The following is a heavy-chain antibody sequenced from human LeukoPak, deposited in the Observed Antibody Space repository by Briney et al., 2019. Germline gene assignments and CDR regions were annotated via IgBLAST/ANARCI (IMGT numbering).Heavy chain of an antibody. CDR2: INPNSGGA. CDR1: GYTFIDYF. V-gene: IGHV1-2*06. Sequence: GASVKVSCKASGYTFIDYFIHWVRQAPGQGLEWMGRINPNSGGAEFTQEFQGRVTMTRDTSISTTYMELSRLTSDDTALYYRARDLSSTSNWEFDYWGQGTLVTVSS. CDR3: ARDLSSTSNWEFDY. D-gene: IGHD7-27*01. J-gene: IGHJ4*02.